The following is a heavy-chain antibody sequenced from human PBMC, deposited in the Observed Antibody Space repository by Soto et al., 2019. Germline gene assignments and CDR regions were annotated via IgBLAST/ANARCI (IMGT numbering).Heavy chain of an antibody. CDR2: IYHSGST. CDR1: GGSISSGGYS. J-gene: IGHJ4*02. V-gene: IGHV4-30-2*01. CDR3: ASGQQLVRHY. Sequence: QLQLQESGSGLVKPSQTLSLTCAVSGGSISSGGYSWSWIRQPPGKGLEWIGYIYHSGSTYYNPSLKRPATIPADTAKNQSSLKLTSVTAADTAVYYCASGQQLVRHYWGQGTLVTVSS. D-gene: IGHD6-13*01.